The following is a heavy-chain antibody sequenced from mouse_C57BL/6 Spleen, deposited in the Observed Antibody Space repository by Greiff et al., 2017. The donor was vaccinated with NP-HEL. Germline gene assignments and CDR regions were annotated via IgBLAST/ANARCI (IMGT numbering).Heavy chain of an antibody. CDR3: ARLARVAMDY. CDR1: GYTFTDYY. J-gene: IGHJ4*01. Sequence: EVQLQQSGPELVKPGASVKISCKASGYTFTDYYMNWVKQSHGKSLEWIGDINPNNGGTSYNQKFKGKAALTVDKSSSTAYMELRSLTSEDSAVYYCARLARVAMDYWGQGTSVTVSS. V-gene: IGHV1-26*01. CDR2: INPNNGGT.